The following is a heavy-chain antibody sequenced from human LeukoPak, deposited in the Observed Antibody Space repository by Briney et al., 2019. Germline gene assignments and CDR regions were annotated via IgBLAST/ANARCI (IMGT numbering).Heavy chain of an antibody. J-gene: IGHJ6*03. CDR3: ARHGVDVSDGGSYYDYYYYYYMDV. CDR2: IYPGDSDT. Sequence: GESLKISCNGSGYSFTSYWIGWVRQMPGKGLEGMGIIYPGDSDTRYSPSFQGQVTISADKSISTAYLQWSSLKASDTAMYYCARHGVDVSDGGSYYDYYYYYYMDVWGKGTTVTVSS. V-gene: IGHV5-51*01. D-gene: IGHD1-26*01. CDR1: GYSFTSYW.